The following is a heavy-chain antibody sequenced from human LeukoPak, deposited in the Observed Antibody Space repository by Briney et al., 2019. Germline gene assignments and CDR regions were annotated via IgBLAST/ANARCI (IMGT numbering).Heavy chain of an antibody. V-gene: IGHV4-59*08. CDR2: MDYSGST. CDR3: ARSQLERRSGFDY. J-gene: IGHJ4*02. CDR1: GGSISDYY. D-gene: IGHD1-1*01. Sequence: PSETLSLTCTVSGGSISDYYWTWIRQSPGTGLEWIGYMDYSGSTAYNPSLKSRVTISIDTSKKQFSLELSSVTAADTAVYYCARSQLERRSGFDYWGQGTLVTVSS.